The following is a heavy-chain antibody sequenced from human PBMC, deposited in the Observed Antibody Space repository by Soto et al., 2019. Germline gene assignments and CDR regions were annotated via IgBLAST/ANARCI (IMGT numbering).Heavy chain of an antibody. Sequence: EVQLVESGGGLVRPGGSLRLSCTASGFSFSDYSFNWVRQAPGKGLEWVSSITRTGTNAYYADSVKGRFTISKDSADNSLLLQMTSLRAEDTAVYHCARVRGNDWYSDYWGQGSLVTVSS. CDR2: ITRTGTNA. CDR3: ARVRGNDWYSDY. V-gene: IGHV3-21*02. J-gene: IGHJ4*02. CDR1: GFSFSDYS. D-gene: IGHD2-21*02.